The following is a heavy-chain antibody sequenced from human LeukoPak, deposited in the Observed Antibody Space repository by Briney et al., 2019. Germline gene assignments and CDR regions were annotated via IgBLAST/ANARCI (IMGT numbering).Heavy chain of an antibody. J-gene: IGHJ4*02. CDR2: IKQDGSEK. CDR3: ARDSAGNDY. CDR1: GFTFSSYA. D-gene: IGHD6-13*01. V-gene: IGHV3-7*01. Sequence: GGSLRLSCAASGFTFSSYAMSWVRQAPGKGLEWVANIKQDGSEKYYVDSVKGRFTVSRDNAKNSLYLQMNSLRAEDTAMYYFARDSAGNDYWGQGTLVTVSS.